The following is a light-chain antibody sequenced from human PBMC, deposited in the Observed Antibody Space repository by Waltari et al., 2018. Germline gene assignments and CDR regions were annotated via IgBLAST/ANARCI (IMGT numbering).Light chain of an antibody. V-gene: IGKV3-15*01. CDR2: GAS. CDR1: QNITAR. Sequence: DIVMTQSPATLSMSPGERATLSCRASQNITARLAWYQQKPGQAPRLLMFGASTRASGVPGRFSGSGSGTEFILTISSLQSEDSAIYYCQQYKNWRTFGQGTKVEIK. CDR3: QQYKNWRT. J-gene: IGKJ1*01.